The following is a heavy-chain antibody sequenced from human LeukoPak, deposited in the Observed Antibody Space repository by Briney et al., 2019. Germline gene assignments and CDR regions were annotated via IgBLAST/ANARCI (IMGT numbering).Heavy chain of an antibody. V-gene: IGHV3-30*02. Sequence: GGSLRLSCAASGFTFSSYGMHWVRQAPGKGLEWVAFIRYDGSNKYYADSVKGRFTISRDNSKNTLYLQMNSLRTEDTAVYYCAKGSGYSSKTNWFDPWGQGTLVTVSS. D-gene: IGHD6-13*01. CDR3: AKGSGYSSKTNWFDP. CDR2: IRYDGSNK. CDR1: GFTFSSYG. J-gene: IGHJ5*02.